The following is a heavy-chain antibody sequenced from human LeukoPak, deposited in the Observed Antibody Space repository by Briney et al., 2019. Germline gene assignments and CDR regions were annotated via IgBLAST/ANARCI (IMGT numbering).Heavy chain of an antibody. V-gene: IGHV3-30*02. CDR3: AKSGCRGGSCYHDY. D-gene: IGHD2-15*01. J-gene: IGHJ4*02. CDR1: GFTFSAYS. CDR2: IRYDGSNK. Sequence: GGSLRLSCAASGFTFSAYSMNWARQAPGKGLEWVAFIRYDGSNKYYADSVKGRFTISRDNSKSTLYLQMNSLRAEDTAVYYCAKSGCRGGSCYHDYWGQGTLVTVSS.